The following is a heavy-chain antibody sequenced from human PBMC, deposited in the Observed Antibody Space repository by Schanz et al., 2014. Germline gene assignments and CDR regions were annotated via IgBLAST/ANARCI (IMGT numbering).Heavy chain of an antibody. Sequence: QVQLQQWGAGLLKPSETLSLTCGVYGGSISGYYWSWIRQPPGKGLEWIGEINHSGVTNYNPFLESRPTILVDRSKHQFYLKMPSVTAADTAVYYCARGKGPRGWFDPWGQGTLVTVSS. V-gene: IGHV4-34*01. J-gene: IGHJ5*02. D-gene: IGHD3-10*01. CDR2: INHSGVT. CDR1: GGSISGYY. CDR3: ARGKGPRGWFDP.